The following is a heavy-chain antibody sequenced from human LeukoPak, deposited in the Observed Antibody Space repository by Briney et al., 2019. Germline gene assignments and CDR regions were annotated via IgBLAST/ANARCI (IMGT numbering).Heavy chain of an antibody. V-gene: IGHV4-59*01. Sequence: PSETLSLTCTVSGGSISSYYWSWIRQPPGKGLEWIGYIYYSGSTNYNPSLKSRVTISVDTSKNQFSLKLSSVTAADTAVYYCAREFLEYSSDWPYYFDYWGQGTLVTVSS. CDR1: GGSISSYY. D-gene: IGHD6-19*01. J-gene: IGHJ4*02. CDR2: IYYSGST. CDR3: AREFLEYSSDWPYYFDY.